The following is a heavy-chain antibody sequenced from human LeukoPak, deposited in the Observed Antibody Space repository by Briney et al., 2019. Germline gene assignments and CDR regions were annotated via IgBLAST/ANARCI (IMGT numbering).Heavy chain of an antibody. Sequence: GGSLRLSCASSGFIFSNYGMQWVRQAPGKGLEWVTFIRFDRSNKFYADSVKGRFTISRDNPKNTLYLQMNSLRADDTAVYYCANKRGYGMDVWGQGTTVTVSS. CDR1: GFIFSNYG. CDR2: IRFDRSNK. J-gene: IGHJ6*02. V-gene: IGHV3-30*02. CDR3: ANKRGYGMDV.